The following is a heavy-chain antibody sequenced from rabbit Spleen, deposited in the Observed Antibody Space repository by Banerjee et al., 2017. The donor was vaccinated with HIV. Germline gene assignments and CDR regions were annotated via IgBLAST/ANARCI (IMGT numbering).Heavy chain of an antibody. CDR3: ARDADTGGYSSYHFNL. J-gene: IGHJ4*01. CDR1: GFAFNSVYD. Sequence: QEQLVESGGGLVQPERSLTLTCTASGFAFNSVYDMCWVRQAPGKGLEWIGYIYSTIDYTYYATWAKGRFTISKTSSTTVTLEMTSLTAADTATYFCARDADTGGYSSYHFNLWGPGTLVTVS. V-gene: IGHV1S45*01. CDR2: IYSTIDYT. D-gene: IGHD1-1*01.